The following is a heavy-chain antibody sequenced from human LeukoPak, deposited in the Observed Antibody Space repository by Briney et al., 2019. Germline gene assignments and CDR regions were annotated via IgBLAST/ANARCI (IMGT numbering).Heavy chain of an antibody. V-gene: IGHV1-46*01. CDR1: GGTFSSYA. CDR3: ARAPPIYYDSSGTHAFDI. Sequence: WASVKVSCKASGGTFSSYAISWVRQAPGQGLEWMGIINPSGGSTSYAQKFQGRVTMTRDMSTSTVYMELSSLRSEDTAVYYCARAPPIYYDSSGTHAFDIWGQGTMVTVSS. J-gene: IGHJ3*02. CDR2: INPSGGST. D-gene: IGHD3-22*01.